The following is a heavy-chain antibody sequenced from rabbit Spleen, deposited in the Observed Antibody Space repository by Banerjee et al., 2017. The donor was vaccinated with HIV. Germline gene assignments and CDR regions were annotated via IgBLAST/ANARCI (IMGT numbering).Heavy chain of an antibody. CDR1: GLDFSGDSY. V-gene: IGHV1S45*01. J-gene: IGHJ6*01. D-gene: IGHD1-1*01. CDR2: IDIGSSGFT. CDR3: ARDTSSSFSSYGMDL. Sequence: QQQLEESGGGLVKPGGTLTLTCKASGLDFSGDSYDSYMCWVRQAPGKGLEWIACIDIGSSGFTYFASWVNGRFTISKTSSTTVTLQMTSLTAADTATYFCARDTSSSFSSYGMDLWGQGTLVTVS.